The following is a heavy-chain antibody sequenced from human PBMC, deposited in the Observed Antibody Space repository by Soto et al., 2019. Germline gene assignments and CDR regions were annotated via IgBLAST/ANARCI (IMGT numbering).Heavy chain of an antibody. CDR2: TWFDGDKK. Sequence: GGSLRLSCAASGFTFTDYGMHWVRQAPGKGLEWVAVTWFDGDKKIYADSVKGRFIISRDNFKNTLYLQMDSLRAEDTAVYYCARDCLAARHYYFDYWGQGTLVTVSS. CDR1: GFTFTDYG. CDR3: ARDCLAARHYYFDY. V-gene: IGHV3-33*01. J-gene: IGHJ4*02. D-gene: IGHD6-6*01.